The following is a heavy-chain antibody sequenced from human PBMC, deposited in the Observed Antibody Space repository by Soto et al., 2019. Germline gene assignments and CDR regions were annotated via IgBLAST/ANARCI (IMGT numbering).Heavy chain of an antibody. J-gene: IGHJ3*02. Sequence: VGSLRLSCAAPGFTFSSYSMNWVRQAPGKGLEWVSSISSSSSYIYYADSVKGRFTISRDNAKNSLYLQMNSLRAEDTAVYYCARAFNLLPVPDAFDIWGQGTMVTVSS. CDR3: ARAFNLLPVPDAFDI. CDR2: ISSSSSYI. CDR1: GFTFSSYS. V-gene: IGHV3-21*01.